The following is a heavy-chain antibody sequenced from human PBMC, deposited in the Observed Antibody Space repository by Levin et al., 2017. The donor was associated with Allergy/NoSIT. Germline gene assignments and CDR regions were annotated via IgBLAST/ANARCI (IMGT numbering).Heavy chain of an antibody. Sequence: ASVKVSCKASGYTFTSYYMHWVRQAPGQGLEWMGIINPSGGSTSYAQKFQGRVTMTRDTSTSTVYMELSSLRSEDTAVYYCARHSSDDSSGYSHAFDIWGQGTMVTVSS. V-gene: IGHV1-46*01. D-gene: IGHD3-22*01. CDR1: GYTFTSYY. CDR3: ARHSSDDSSGYSHAFDI. J-gene: IGHJ3*02. CDR2: INPSGGST.